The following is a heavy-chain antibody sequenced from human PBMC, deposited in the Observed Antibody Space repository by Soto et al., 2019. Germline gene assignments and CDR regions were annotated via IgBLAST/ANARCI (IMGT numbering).Heavy chain of an antibody. CDR3: ARVLPHYYDSSGYYVDY. V-gene: IGHV3-21*01. D-gene: IGHD3-22*01. Sequence: PGGSLRLSCAASGFTFSSYSMNWVRQAPGKGLEWVSSISSSSSYIYYADSVKGRFTISRDNAKNSLYLQMNSLRAEDTAVYYCARVLPHYYDSSGYYVDYWGQGTLVTVSS. CDR1: GFTFSSYS. J-gene: IGHJ4*02. CDR2: ISSSSSYI.